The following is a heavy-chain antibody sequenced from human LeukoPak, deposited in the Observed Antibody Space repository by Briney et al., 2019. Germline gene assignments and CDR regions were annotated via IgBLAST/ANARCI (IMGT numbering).Heavy chain of an antibody. CDR3: ARESAMVRGYYYYYGMDV. V-gene: IGHV3-33*01. J-gene: IGHJ6*02. CDR1: GFTFSSYG. D-gene: IGHD3-10*01. CDR2: IWYDGSNK. Sequence: GGSLRLSCAASGFTFSSYGMHWVRQAPGKGLEWVAVIWYDGSNKYYADSVKGRFTISRDNSKNTLYLQMNSLRAEDTAVYYCARESAMVRGYYYYYGMDVWGQGTTVTVSS.